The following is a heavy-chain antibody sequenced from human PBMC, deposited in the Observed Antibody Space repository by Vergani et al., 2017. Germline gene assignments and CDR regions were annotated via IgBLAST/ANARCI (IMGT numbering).Heavy chain of an antibody. D-gene: IGHD1-7*01. CDR2: TRPHEDGA. V-gene: IGHV3-30*02. J-gene: IGHJ5*02. CDR1: GLTLSSYG. CDR3: GKTQGTVVGTWWFDP. Sequence: QVQLVESGGGVVQPGGSMRLPCSASGLTLSSYGVHRVRQAPGRGLESVTFTRPHEDGAFYSASVRGRFTVSRDNSKNTLYLEMNRLNVDDTAIYYCGKTQGTVVGTWWFDPWGQGTPVTVSS.